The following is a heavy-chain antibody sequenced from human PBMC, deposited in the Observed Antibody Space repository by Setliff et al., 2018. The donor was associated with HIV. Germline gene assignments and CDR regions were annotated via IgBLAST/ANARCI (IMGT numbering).Heavy chain of an antibody. V-gene: IGHV4-34*01. CDR2: INHSGST. D-gene: IGHD6-13*01. CDR3: ARHRYSSSINWFDP. CDR1: GGSFSSYY. J-gene: IGHJ5*02. Sequence: SETLSLTCAVYGGSFSSYYWIWIRQPPGKGLEWIGEINHSGSTYYNPSLKSRVTMSIDTSQNQFSLKLTSVTATDTAVYYCARHRYSSSINWFDPWGQGTLVTVSS.